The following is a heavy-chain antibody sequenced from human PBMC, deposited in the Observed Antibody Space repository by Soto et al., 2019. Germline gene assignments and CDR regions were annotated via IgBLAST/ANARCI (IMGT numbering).Heavy chain of an antibody. D-gene: IGHD1-1*01. CDR1: GFSLSTSGVG. CDR3: AHRAGLRGNWNGGSFDF. Sequence: QITLKESGPTRVKPTQTLTLTCTFSGFSLSTSGVGVGWIRQPPGKALERLALIYWDDDKRYSPSLKNRLTIPKDTSKNQVVLTLTNVDPVDTATYYCAHRAGLRGNWNGGSFDFWGQGALVTVSS. V-gene: IGHV2-5*02. CDR2: IYWDDDK. J-gene: IGHJ4*02.